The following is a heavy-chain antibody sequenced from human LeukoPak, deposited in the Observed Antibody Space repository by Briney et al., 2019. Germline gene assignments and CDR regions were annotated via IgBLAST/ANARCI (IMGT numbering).Heavy chain of an antibody. CDR1: GFTFSSYG. Sequence: PWGSLRLSCAASGFTFSSYGTNWVRQAPGKGLEWVSYIGTSSRTIYYADSVKGRFTISRDNAKNSLYLQMNSMRDEDTAVYYCARHDYGGNPGDYWGQGTLVTVSS. CDR3: ARHDYGGNPGDY. J-gene: IGHJ4*02. V-gene: IGHV3-48*02. CDR2: IGTSSRTI. D-gene: IGHD4-23*01.